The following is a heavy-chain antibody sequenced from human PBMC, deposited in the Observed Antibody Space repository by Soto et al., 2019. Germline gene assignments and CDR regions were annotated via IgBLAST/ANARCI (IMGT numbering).Heavy chain of an antibody. Sequence: GGSLRLSCASSCFTFTIYAMSWVRQAPGKGLQWLSAINGIGDSTYYADSVKGRFTISRDNSKNTLYLQMNSLRAEDTAVYFCARNPTYYDSPKDWGQGTMVTVSS. D-gene: IGHD3-16*01. J-gene: IGHJ3*01. CDR1: CFTFTIYA. CDR2: INGIGDST. CDR3: ARNPTYYDSPKD. V-gene: IGHV3-23*01.